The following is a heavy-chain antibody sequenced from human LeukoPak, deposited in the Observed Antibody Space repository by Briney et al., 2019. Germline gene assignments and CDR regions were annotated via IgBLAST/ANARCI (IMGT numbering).Heavy chain of an antibody. D-gene: IGHD2-2*02. CDR3: ARGRAVVPAAIRGRGNWFDP. CDR2: INHSGST. CDR1: GGSFSGYY. V-gene: IGHV4-34*01. J-gene: IGHJ5*02. Sequence: SETLSLTCAVYGGSFSGYYWSWIRQPPGKGLEWIGEINHSGSTNYNPSLKSRVTISVGTSKNQFSLKLSSVTAADTAVYYCARGRAVVPAAIRGRGNWFDPWGQGTLVTVSS.